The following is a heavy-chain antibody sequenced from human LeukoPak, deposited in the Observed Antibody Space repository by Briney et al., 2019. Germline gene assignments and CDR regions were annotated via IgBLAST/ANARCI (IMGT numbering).Heavy chain of an antibody. CDR2: INPNSGGT. V-gene: IGHV1-2*02. Sequence: GASVKVSCKASGYTFTGYYMHWVRQAPGQGLEWMGWINPNSGGTNYAQRFQGRVTMTRDTSISTAYMELSRLRSDDTAVYYCARESSSGDAFDIWGQGTMVTVSS. J-gene: IGHJ3*02. CDR3: ARESSSGDAFDI. CDR1: GYTFTGYY. D-gene: IGHD6-19*01.